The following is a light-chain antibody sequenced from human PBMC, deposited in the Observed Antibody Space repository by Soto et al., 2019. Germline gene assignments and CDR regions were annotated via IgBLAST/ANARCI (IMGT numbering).Light chain of an antibody. CDR3: HQYNNWPFT. V-gene: IGKV3-15*01. J-gene: IGKJ3*01. CDR1: PSISSN. Sequence: EIVMTQSPATLSVSPGERATLSCRASPSISSNLAWYQQKPGQAPRLLIYGASTRATGIPATFSGSGSGTAFTLTISRLQCEDFAVYYCHQYNNWPFTFGPGNRVDIK. CDR2: GAS.